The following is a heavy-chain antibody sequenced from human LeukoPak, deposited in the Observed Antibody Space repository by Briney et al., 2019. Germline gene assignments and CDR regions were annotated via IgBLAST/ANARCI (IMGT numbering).Heavy chain of an antibody. CDR2: ISAYNGNT. CDR1: GYTFTSYG. Sequence: ASVKVSCKASGYTFTSYGISWVRQAPGQGLECMGWISAYNGNTNYAQKLQGRVTMTTDTSTSTAYMELRSLRSDDTAVYYCARSLSPDYDYVWGSYRYTDYYYGMDVWGQGTTVTVSS. J-gene: IGHJ6*02. CDR3: ARSLSPDYDYVWGSYRYTDYYYGMDV. D-gene: IGHD3-16*02. V-gene: IGHV1-18*01.